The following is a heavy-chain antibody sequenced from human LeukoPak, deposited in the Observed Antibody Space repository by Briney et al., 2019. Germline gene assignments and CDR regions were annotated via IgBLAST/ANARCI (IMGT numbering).Heavy chain of an antibody. V-gene: IGHV3-23*01. Sequence: PGGSLRLYCAASGFTFSSYAMSWVRQAPGKGLEWVSAISGSGGSTYYADSVKGRFTISRDNSKNTLYLQMNSLRAEDTAVYYCARDEAAAGPNPDYYYYGMDVWGQGTTVTVSS. CDR1: GFTFSSYA. CDR2: ISGSGGST. D-gene: IGHD6-13*01. CDR3: ARDEAAAGPNPDYYYYGMDV. J-gene: IGHJ6*02.